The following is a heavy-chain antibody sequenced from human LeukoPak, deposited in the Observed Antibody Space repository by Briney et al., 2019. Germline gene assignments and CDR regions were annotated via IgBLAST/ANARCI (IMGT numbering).Heavy chain of an antibody. CDR3: ARSTEWLPIDY. V-gene: IGHV4-39*07. D-gene: IGHD3-3*01. Sequence: SETLSLTCTVSGGSISSSNYYWAWIRQPPGKGLEWIGSIYYGGSTYYNPSLKSRVTISVDTSKNQFSLKLSSVTAADTAVYYCARSTEWLPIDYWGQGTLVTVSS. CDR1: GGSISSSNYY. J-gene: IGHJ4*02. CDR2: IYYGGST.